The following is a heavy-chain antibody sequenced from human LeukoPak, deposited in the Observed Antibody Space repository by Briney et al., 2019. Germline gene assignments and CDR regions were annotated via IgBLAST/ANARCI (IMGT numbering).Heavy chain of an antibody. Sequence: SETLSLTCAVSGGSISSSNWWSWVRRPPGKGLEWIGEIYHSGSTNYNPSLKSRVTISVDKSKNQFSLKLSSVTAADTAVYYCARDLLGYCSGGSCSDWGQGALVTVSS. CDR1: GGSISSSNW. CDR2: IYHSGST. V-gene: IGHV4-4*02. D-gene: IGHD2-15*01. CDR3: ARDLLGYCSGGSCSD. J-gene: IGHJ4*02.